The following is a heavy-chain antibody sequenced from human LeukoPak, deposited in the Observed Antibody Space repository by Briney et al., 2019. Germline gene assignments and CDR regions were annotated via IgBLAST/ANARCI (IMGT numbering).Heavy chain of an antibody. V-gene: IGHV4-39*07. CDR3: ARGLNYDAFDI. D-gene: IGHD3-22*01. J-gene: IGHJ3*02. CDR2: IFHNGNT. CDR1: GGSISSSIYY. Sequence: PSETLSLTCTVSGGSISSSIYYWGWIRQPPGKGLEWIGSIFHNGNTYYNSSLKSRLTVSVDTSKNQFSLKLSSVTAADTAVFYCARGLNYDAFDIWGQGTMVTVSS.